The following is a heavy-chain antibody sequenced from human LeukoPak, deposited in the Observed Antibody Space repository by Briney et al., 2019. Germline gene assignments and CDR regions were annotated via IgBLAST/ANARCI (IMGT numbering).Heavy chain of an antibody. Sequence: ASVKVSCKASGGTFSSYAISWVRQAPGQGLEWMGRIIPILGIANYAQKFQGRVTITADKSTSTAYMEPSSLRSEDTAVYYCARVGIVATMPDDYWGQGTLVTVSS. CDR3: ARVGIVATMPDDY. V-gene: IGHV1-69*04. J-gene: IGHJ4*02. CDR2: IIPILGIA. CDR1: GGTFSSYA. D-gene: IGHD5-12*01.